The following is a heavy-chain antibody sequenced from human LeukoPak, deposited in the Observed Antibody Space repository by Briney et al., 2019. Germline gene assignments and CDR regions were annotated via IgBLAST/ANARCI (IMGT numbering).Heavy chain of an antibody. CDR2: ISSSSSYM. D-gene: IGHD1-26*01. J-gene: IGHJ5*02. Sequence: GGSLRLSCAASGFTFSSYSMNWVRQAPGKGLEWVSSISSSSSYMYYADSVKGRFTISRDNAKNSLYLQMNSLRAEDTAVYYCARDIGFDPWGQGTLVTVSS. CDR1: GFTFSSYS. V-gene: IGHV3-21*01. CDR3: ARDIGFDP.